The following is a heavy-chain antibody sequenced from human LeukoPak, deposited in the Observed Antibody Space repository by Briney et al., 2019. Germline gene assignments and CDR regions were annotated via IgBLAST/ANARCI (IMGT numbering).Heavy chain of an antibody. CDR2: ISAYNGNT. CDR1: GYTFTGYY. J-gene: IGHJ5*02. V-gene: IGHV1-18*04. Sequence: GASVKVPCKASGYTFTGYYMHWVRQAPGQGLEWMGWISAYNGNTNYAQKLQGRVTMTTDTSTSTAYMELRSLRSDDTAVYYCARDGQYYYDSSGYVGWFDPWGQGTLVTVSS. D-gene: IGHD3-22*01. CDR3: ARDGQYYYDSSGYVGWFDP.